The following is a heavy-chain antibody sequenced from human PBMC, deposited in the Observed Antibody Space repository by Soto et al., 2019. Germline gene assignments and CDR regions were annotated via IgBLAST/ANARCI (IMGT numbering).Heavy chain of an antibody. D-gene: IGHD3-22*01. V-gene: IGHV3-23*01. CDR1: GLTFSSYA. CDR2: ISGSGGST. J-gene: IGHJ6*02. CDR3: AISDYYDSIGYYYYYGMDV. Sequence: GGSLRLSCAASGLTFSSYAMSWVRQAQGKGLEWVSAISGSGGSTYYADSVKGRFTISRDNSKNTLYLQMNSLRAEDTAVYYCAISDYYDSIGYYYYYGMDVWGQGTTVTVSS.